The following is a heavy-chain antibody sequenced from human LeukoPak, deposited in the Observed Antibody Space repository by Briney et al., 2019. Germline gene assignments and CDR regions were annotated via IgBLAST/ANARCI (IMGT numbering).Heavy chain of an antibody. D-gene: IGHD5-18*01. V-gene: IGHV3-23*01. Sequence: GGSLRLSCAASGFTLSSYAMSWVRQAPGKGLEWVSAISGSGGSTYYADSVKGRFTISRDNSKNTLYLQMDSLRAEDTAVYYCAKDTTSYGIYYYYYYMDVWGKGTTVTVSS. J-gene: IGHJ6*03. CDR2: ISGSGGST. CDR3: AKDTTSYGIYYYYYYMDV. CDR1: GFTLSSYA.